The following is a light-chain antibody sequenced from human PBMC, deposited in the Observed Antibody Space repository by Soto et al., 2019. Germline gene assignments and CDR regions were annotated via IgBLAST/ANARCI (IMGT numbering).Light chain of an antibody. CDR3: QQYHIYSWT. CDR2: RAS. CDR1: QSISDW. V-gene: IGKV1-5*03. Sequence: DIQMTQSPSTLSASVGDRVTISCRASQSISDWLAWYQQKPGKAPRLLIYRASTLQRGVPSRFRGSGSGTEFTLTISDLQPDDFATYFCQQYHIYSWTFGQGTKVDI. J-gene: IGKJ1*01.